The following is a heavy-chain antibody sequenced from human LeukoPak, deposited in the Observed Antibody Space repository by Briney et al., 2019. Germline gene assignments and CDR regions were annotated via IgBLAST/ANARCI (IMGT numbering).Heavy chain of an antibody. V-gene: IGHV1-2*02. CDR2: INPHSGGT. D-gene: IGHD5-12*01. CDR3: AGEIVATIGGAFDI. CDR1: GYTFSDYY. J-gene: IGHJ3*02. Sequence: ASVKVSCKASGYTFSDYYLHWVRQAPGHGLEWMGWINPHSGGTHYAQRFQGRVTMTRDTSISTAYMELSSLRSDDTAVYFCAGEIVATIGGAFDIWGQGTMVTVSS.